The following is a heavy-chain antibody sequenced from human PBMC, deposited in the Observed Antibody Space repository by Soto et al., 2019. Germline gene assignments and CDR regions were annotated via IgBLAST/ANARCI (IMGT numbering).Heavy chain of an antibody. V-gene: IGHV3-23*01. CDR2: ISGSGGST. CDR1: GFTLSSYA. D-gene: IGHD3-16*01. Sequence: GGSLRLSCAASGFTLSSYAMSWVRQAPGKGLEWVSGISGSGGSTYYADSVKGRFTISRDNSKNTLFLQMNSLRAEDTAVYYCARDVIGHDNYETIGYYFDHWGPGTLVTVSS. CDR3: ARDVIGHDNYETIGYYFDH. J-gene: IGHJ4*02.